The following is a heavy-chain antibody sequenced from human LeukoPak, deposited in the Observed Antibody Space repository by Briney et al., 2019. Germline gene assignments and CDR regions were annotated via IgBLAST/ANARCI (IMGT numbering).Heavy chain of an antibody. Sequence: SETLSLTCTVSGGSISRSSYYWGWIRQPPGKGLEWIGSISYSGSTYYNPSLKSRVTISVDTSKNQFSLKLSSVTAADTAVYYXXXXXXGWGEGYYYMDVWGKGTTVTVSS. V-gene: IGHV4-39*07. CDR3: XXXXXGWGEGYYYMDV. CDR2: ISYSGST. J-gene: IGHJ6*03. D-gene: IGHD3-16*01. CDR1: GGSISRSSYY.